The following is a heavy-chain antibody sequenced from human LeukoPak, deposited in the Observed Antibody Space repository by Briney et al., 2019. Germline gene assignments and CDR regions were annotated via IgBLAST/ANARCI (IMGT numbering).Heavy chain of an antibody. V-gene: IGHV4-30-2*01. Sequence: PSETLSLTCAVSGGSISSGGYSWSWIRQPPGKGLEWIGYIYHSGSTYYNPSLKSRVTISVDRSKNQFSLKLSSVTAAATAVYYCARVLMDYGSGSYYYHYGMDVWGQGTTVTVSS. CDR3: ARVLMDYGSGSYYYHYGMDV. J-gene: IGHJ6*02. CDR1: GGSISSGGYS. CDR2: IYHSGST. D-gene: IGHD3-10*01.